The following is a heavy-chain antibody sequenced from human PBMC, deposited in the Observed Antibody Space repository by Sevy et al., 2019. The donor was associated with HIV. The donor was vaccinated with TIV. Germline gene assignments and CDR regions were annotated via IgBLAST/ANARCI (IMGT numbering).Heavy chain of an antibody. J-gene: IGHJ4*02. CDR1: EFIFISYA. V-gene: IGHV3-23*01. Sequence: GGSLRLSCAASEFIFISYAMSWVRQAPGKGLEWVSVISGSGVNAYYADSVKGRFTISRDNSKNTLYLQMNSLRGEDTAVYYCAKDRRYGDIGLFDYWGQGTLVTVSS. D-gene: IGHD4-17*01. CDR3: AKDRRYGDIGLFDY. CDR2: ISGSGVNA.